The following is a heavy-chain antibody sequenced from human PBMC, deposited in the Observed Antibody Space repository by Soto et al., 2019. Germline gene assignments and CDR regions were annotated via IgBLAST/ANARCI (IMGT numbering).Heavy chain of an antibody. CDR2: IYSGGST. V-gene: IGHV4-61*01. D-gene: IGHD1-1*01. Sequence: SETLSLTCTVSGGFVNSDTHSWSWIRQTPGKRLEWIGFIYSGGSTKNPSLRSRVTMSVDTSKNQFSLKLRSVTAADTAVYYCVRDGTKTLRDWFDPWGQGISVTVSS. J-gene: IGHJ5*02. CDR3: VRDGTKTLRDWFDP. CDR1: GGFVNSDTHS.